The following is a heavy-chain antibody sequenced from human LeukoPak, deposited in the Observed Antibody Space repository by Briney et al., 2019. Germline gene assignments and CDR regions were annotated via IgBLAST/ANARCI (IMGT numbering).Heavy chain of an antibody. J-gene: IGHJ3*01. Sequence: PGGSLRLSCAASGFTFNNYWMHWVRHAPGMGLVWVSSIRFDGGDTAYADSAKGRFTISRDNAKNTMFLQMNNLRAEDTAVYYCAKGIDGFDVWGQGTLVTVSS. CDR1: GFTFNNYW. CDR2: IRFDGGDT. V-gene: IGHV3-74*01. CDR3: AKGIDGFDV.